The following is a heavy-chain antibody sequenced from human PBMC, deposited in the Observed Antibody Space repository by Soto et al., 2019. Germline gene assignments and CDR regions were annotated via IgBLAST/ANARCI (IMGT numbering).Heavy chain of an antibody. CDR1: RWCVMGYY. V-gene: IGHV4-34*01. J-gene: IGHJ5*02. D-gene: IGHD2-8*01. CDR3: ARATCTNGVCFGAFDP. Sequence: SSSLSPASTAYRWCVMGYYWRWIRTPPGKGLEWSGEINHSGSTNYNPSLKSRVTISVDTSKNQFSLKLSSVTAADTAVYYCARATCTNGVCFGAFDPWGQGTLVPVS. CDR2: INHSGST.